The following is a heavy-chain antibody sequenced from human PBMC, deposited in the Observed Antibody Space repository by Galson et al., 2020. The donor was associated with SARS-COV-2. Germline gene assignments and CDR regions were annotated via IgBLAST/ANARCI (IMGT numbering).Heavy chain of an antibody. CDR1: GYTFTSYY. Sequence: ASVKVSCKASGYTFTSYYMHWVRQAPGQGLEWMGIINPSGGSTSYAQKFQGRVTMTRDTSTSTVYMELSSLRSEDTAVYYCARDPRGCDSSTSCYFGYYYYMDVWGKGTTVTVSS. J-gene: IGHJ6*03. CDR2: INPSGGST. D-gene: IGHD2-2*01. CDR3: ARDPRGCDSSTSCYFGYYYYMDV. V-gene: IGHV1-46*01.